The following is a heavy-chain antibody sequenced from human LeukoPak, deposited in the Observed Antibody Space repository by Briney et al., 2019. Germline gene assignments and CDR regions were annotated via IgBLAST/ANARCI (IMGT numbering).Heavy chain of an antibody. CDR2: MNPNSGNT. Sequence: ASVKVSCKASGYTFTSYGISWVRQATGQGLEWMGWMNPNSGNTGYAQKFQGRVTMTRNTSISTAYMELSSLRSEDTAVYYCARGMGYCSSTSCYGYWGQGTLVTVSS. V-gene: IGHV1-8*02. CDR1: GYTFTSYG. CDR3: ARGMGYCSSTSCYGY. J-gene: IGHJ4*02. D-gene: IGHD2-2*01.